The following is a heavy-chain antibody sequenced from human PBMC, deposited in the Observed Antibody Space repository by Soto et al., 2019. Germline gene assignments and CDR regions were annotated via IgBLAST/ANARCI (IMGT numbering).Heavy chain of an antibody. J-gene: IGHJ6*02. CDR3: ARSLMVYANAYYYYGMDV. Sequence: SGPTLVNPTQTLTLTCTFSGFSLSTSGMCVSWIRQPPGKALEWLALIDWDDDKYYSTSLKTRLTISKDTSKNQVVLTMTSMDPVDTATYYCARSLMVYANAYYYYGMDVWGQGTTVTVSS. CDR2: IDWDDDK. D-gene: IGHD2-8*01. CDR1: GFSLSTSGMC. V-gene: IGHV2-70*01.